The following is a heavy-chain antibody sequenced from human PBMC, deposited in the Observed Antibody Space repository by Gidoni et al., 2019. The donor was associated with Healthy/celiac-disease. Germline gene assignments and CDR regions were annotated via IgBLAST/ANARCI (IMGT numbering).Heavy chain of an antibody. V-gene: IGHV4-34*01. J-gene: IGHJ6*02. D-gene: IGHD3-3*01. CDR3: AREGKDFWSGITAYGMDV. CDR1: GGSFSGYY. CDR2: INHSGST. Sequence: QVQLQQWGAGLLKPSETLSLTCAVYGGSFSGYYWSWIRQPPGKGLEWIGEINHSGSTNYNPSLKSRVTISVDTSKNQFSLKLSSVTAADTAVYYCAREGKDFWSGITAYGMDVWGQGTTVTVSS.